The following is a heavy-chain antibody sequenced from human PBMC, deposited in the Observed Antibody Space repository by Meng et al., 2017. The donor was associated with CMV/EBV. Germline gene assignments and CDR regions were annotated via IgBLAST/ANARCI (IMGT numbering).Heavy chain of an antibody. CDR3: AGSRPGGGACDY. J-gene: IGHJ4*02. CDR2: IQVIGHT. CDR1: GASIKNYN. D-gene: IGHD3-16*01. V-gene: IGHV4-4*07. Sequence: QRQIPESGPGLVNPSETLSITCIVSGASIKNYNWNWVRQPAGQGLEWIGLIQVIGHTVYNPSLKSRVTVSLDASKSQFSLTLNSVTAADTATYYCAGSRPGGGACDYWGQGILVTVSS.